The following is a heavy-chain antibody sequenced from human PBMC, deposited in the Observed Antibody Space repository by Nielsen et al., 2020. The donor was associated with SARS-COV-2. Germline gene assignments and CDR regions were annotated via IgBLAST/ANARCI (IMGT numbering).Heavy chain of an antibody. D-gene: IGHD3-22*01. CDR3: ARVFYDSSGYSFDY. J-gene: IGHJ4*02. V-gene: IGHV3-48*03. CDR2: ISSSGSTI. Sequence: GGSLPLSCAASGFTFSSYAMSWVRQAPGKGLEWVSAISSSGSTIYYADSVKGRFTISRDNAKNSLYLQMNSLRAEDTAVYYCARVFYDSSGYSFDYWGQGTLVTVSS. CDR1: GFTFSSYA.